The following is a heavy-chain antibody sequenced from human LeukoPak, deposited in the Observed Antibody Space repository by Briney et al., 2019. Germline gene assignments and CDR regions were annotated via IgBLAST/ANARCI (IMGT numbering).Heavy chain of an antibody. J-gene: IGHJ5*02. CDR3: ARHLRGDGQGWFDP. Sequence: PSETLSLTCTVSGGSISSSTYYWGWIRQPPGKGLEWIGTIYYSGSTYYNPSLKSRVTISVDTSKNQFSLKLSSVTATDTALYYCARHLRGDGQGWFDPWGQGTLVTVSS. D-gene: IGHD5-24*01. V-gene: IGHV4-39*01. CDR2: IYYSGST. CDR1: GGSISSSTYY.